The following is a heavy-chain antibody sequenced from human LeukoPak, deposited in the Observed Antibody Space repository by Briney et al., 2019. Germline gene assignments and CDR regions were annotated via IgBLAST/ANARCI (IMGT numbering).Heavy chain of an antibody. V-gene: IGHV3-43*02. D-gene: IGHD3-22*01. Sequence: GGSLRLSCAASGFTFDDSAMHWVRQAPGRGLEWVSLITGDGTTTYYADSVKGRFTISRDNNKNSLYLQMHSLRTEDTAFYYCAKPNNYYDSSGYPVAYYYYYYMVVWGKGATVTVSS. CDR1: GFTFDDSA. J-gene: IGHJ6*03. CDR2: ITGDGTTT. CDR3: AKPNNYYDSSGYPVAYYYYYYMVV.